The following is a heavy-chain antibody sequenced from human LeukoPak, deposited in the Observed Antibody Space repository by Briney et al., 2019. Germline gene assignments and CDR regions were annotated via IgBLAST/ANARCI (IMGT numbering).Heavy chain of an antibody. CDR3: AKSSTGWYGYYCDY. V-gene: IGHV3-23*01. Sequence: GGSLRLSCAASGFTFSIYAMNWVRQAPGKGLEWVSGISGSGGSTHNADSVKGRFTISRDNSKNTLYLQMNNLRAEDTAVYYCAKSSTGWYGYYCDYWGQGTLVTVSS. J-gene: IGHJ4*02. D-gene: IGHD6-19*01. CDR2: ISGSGGST. CDR1: GFTFSIYA.